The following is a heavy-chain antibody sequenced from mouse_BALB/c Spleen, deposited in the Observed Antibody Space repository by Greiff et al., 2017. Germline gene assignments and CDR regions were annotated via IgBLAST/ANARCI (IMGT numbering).Heavy chain of an antibody. Sequence: EVMLVESGPGLVKPSQSLSLTCTVTGYSITSDYAWNWIRQFPGNKLEWMGYISYSGSTSSNPSLKSRISITRDTSKNQFFLQLNSVTTEDTATYYCASLGPYYYGSLYAMDYWGQGTSVTVSS. D-gene: IGHD1-1*01. J-gene: IGHJ4*01. CDR1: GYSITSDYA. V-gene: IGHV3-2*02. CDR2: ISYSGST. CDR3: ASLGPYYYGSLYAMDY.